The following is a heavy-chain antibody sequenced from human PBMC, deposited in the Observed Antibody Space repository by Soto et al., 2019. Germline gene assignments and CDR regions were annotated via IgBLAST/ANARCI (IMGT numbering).Heavy chain of an antibody. CDR3: ARGNYDSWSGYYNYYYYGMDV. J-gene: IGHJ6*02. D-gene: IGHD3-3*01. V-gene: IGHV3-21*01. Sequence: GGSLRLSCAASGFTFSSYSMNWVRQAPGKGLEWVSSISSSSSYIYYADSVKGRFTISRDNAKNSLYLQMNSLRAEDTAVYYCARGNYDSWSGYYNYYYYGMDVWGQGTTVTVSS. CDR2: ISSSSSYI. CDR1: GFTFSSYS.